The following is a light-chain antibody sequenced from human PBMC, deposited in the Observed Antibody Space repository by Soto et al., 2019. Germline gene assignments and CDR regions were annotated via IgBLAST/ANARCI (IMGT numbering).Light chain of an antibody. CDR1: SSDVGNYNY. CDR2: DVT. V-gene: IGLV2-11*01. J-gene: IGLJ1*01. CDR3: CSNAVGSTYV. Sequence: QSALTQPRSVSGSPGQSVTISCTGTSSDVGNYNYVSWYQQHPGKAPKLLIYDVTKRPSGVSNRFSGSKSGSTASLTISGLQAEDEADYYCCSNAVGSTYVFGTGTKVTV.